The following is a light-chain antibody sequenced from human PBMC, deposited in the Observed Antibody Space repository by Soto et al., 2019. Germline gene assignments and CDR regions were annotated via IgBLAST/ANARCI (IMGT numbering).Light chain of an antibody. CDR3: QQYNSYSWT. Sequence: MTQSPATLSVSPGERATITCRASQSISSWLAWYQQKPGKAPKLLIYDASSLESGVPSRFSGSGSGTEFTLTISSLQPDDFATYYCQQYNSYSWTFGQGTKVDIK. V-gene: IGKV1-5*01. CDR1: QSISSW. CDR2: DAS. J-gene: IGKJ1*01.